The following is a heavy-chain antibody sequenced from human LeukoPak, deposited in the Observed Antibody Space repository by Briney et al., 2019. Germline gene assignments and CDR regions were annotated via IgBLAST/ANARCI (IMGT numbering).Heavy chain of an antibody. CDR3: TRQPYCGGDCYDAFDI. CDR2: IRSKANSYAT. J-gene: IGHJ3*02. Sequence: GGSLRLSCAASGFTFSGSAMHWVRQASGKGLEWVDRIRSKANSYATAYAAPVKGRFTISRDDSKNTAYLQMNSLKTEDTAVYYCTRQPYCGGDCYDAFDIWGQGTMVTVSS. V-gene: IGHV3-73*01. D-gene: IGHD2-21*02. CDR1: GFTFSGSA.